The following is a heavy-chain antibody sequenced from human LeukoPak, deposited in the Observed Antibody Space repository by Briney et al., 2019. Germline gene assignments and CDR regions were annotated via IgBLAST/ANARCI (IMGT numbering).Heavy chain of an antibody. CDR1: GFNFNTYW. V-gene: IGHV3-7*01. J-gene: IGHJ4*02. CDR3: AKDIYYGSGSPLGLSFDY. D-gene: IGHD3-10*01. Sequence: GGSLRLSCAASGFNFNTYWMSWVRQAPGKGLEWLANIKQDGSERYYVDSLKGRFTVSRDNARNSLYLQMNSLRAEDTAVYYCAKDIYYGSGSPLGLSFDYWGQGTLVTVSS. CDR2: IKQDGSER.